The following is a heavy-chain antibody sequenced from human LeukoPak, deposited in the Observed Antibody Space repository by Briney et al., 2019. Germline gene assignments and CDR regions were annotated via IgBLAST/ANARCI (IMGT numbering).Heavy chain of an antibody. D-gene: IGHD6-19*01. CDR3: AAKTNSGWEEY. CDR2: IKQDGSEK. Sequence: GALRLSCAASGFTFRSYWMSWVRQAPGKGLEWVANIKQDGSEKNYVDSVKGRFTISRDNAKSSLSLQMNSLRAEDTAVYYCAAKTNSGWEEYWGQGTLVTVSS. CDR1: GFTFRSYW. V-gene: IGHV3-7*01. J-gene: IGHJ4*02.